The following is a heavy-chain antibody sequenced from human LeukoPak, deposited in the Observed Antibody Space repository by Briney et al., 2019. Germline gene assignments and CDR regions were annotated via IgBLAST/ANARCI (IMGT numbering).Heavy chain of an antibody. D-gene: IGHD2-2*01. Sequence: SQTLSLTCAISGDIVSSNSVTWNWIRQSPSRGLEWLGRTYYRSTWYNDYAVSVRGRITVNPDTSKNQFSLHLNSVTPEDTAVYYCARRLTQYDCFDPWGQGILVTVSS. J-gene: IGHJ5*02. CDR3: ARRLTQYDCFDP. CDR1: GDIVSSNSVT. CDR2: TYYRSTWYN. V-gene: IGHV6-1*01.